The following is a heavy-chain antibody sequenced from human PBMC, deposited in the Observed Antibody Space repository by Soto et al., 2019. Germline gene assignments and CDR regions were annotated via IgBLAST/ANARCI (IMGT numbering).Heavy chain of an antibody. CDR2: IIPIFGTA. V-gene: IGHV1-69*13. CDR1: GGTFSSYA. D-gene: IGHD3-3*01. CDR3: ARVSDFWSGHVYYYSGMDV. J-gene: IGHJ6*02. Sequence: SVKVSCKASGGTFSSYAISWVRQAPGQGLEWMGGIIPIFGTANYAQKFQGRVTITADESTSTAYMELSSLRSEDTAVYYCARVSDFWSGHVYYYSGMDVWGQGTTVTVSS.